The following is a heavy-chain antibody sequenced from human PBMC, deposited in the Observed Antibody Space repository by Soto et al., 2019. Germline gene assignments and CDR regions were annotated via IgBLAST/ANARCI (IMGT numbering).Heavy chain of an antibody. CDR2: IYYSGST. CDR3: ARSLPYGSGSYYNWFDP. J-gene: IGHJ5*02. D-gene: IGHD3-10*01. CDR1: GGSISSYY. Sequence: SETLSLTCTVSGGSISSYYWSWIRQPPGKGLEWIGYIYYSGSTNYNPSLKSRVTISVDTSKNQFSLKLSSVTAADTAVYYCARSLPYGSGSYYNWFDPWGQGTLVTVSS. V-gene: IGHV4-59*08.